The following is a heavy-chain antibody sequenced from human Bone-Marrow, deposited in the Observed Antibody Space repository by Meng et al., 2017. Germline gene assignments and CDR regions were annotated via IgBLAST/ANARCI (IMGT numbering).Heavy chain of an antibody. V-gene: IGHV4-34*01. CDR2: INHSGST. CDR1: GGSFRGYY. Sequence: GSLRLSCAVYGGSFRGYYWSWIRQPPGKGLEWIGEINHSGSTNYNPSLKSRVTISVDTSKNQFSLKLSSVTAADTAVYYCARDMGSKPDTAMVRLYYFDYWGQGTLVTVSS. CDR3: ARDMGSKPDTAMVRLYYFDY. D-gene: IGHD5-18*01. J-gene: IGHJ4*02.